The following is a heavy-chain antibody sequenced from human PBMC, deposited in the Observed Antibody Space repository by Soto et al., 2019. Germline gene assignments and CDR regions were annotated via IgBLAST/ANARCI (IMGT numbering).Heavy chain of an antibody. CDR1: GFTFSNYS. J-gene: IGHJ5*01. D-gene: IGHD2-8*01. CDR3: ARGFLMVDAFVPNWFAS. Sequence: EVQLVESGGGLVQPGGSLRLSCAASGFTFSNYSMYWVRQAPGKGLEWVSCISSSSSTLYYADSVKGRFTISRDNAKNTLYLQMNSLRDEDTAVYYCARGFLMVDAFVPNWFASWGQGTLGTVSS. V-gene: IGHV3-48*02. CDR2: ISSSSSTL.